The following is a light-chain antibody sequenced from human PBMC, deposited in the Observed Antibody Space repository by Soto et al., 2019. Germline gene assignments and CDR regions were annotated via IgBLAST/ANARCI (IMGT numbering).Light chain of an antibody. J-gene: IGLJ2*01. Sequence: QSALAQAASVSGSPGQSITISCTGTTSDIGAYNYVSWYQHHPGKAPKVVIYDVSNRPSGVSIRFSGSKSGTTASLTISGLRAEDEADYYCSSYSSSSTLMIFGGGTKLTVL. CDR3: SSYSSSSTLMI. CDR1: TSDIGAYNY. V-gene: IGLV2-14*03. CDR2: DVS.